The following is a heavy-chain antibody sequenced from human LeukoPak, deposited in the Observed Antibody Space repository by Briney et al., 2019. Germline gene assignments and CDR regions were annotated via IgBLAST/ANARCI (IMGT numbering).Heavy chain of an antibody. J-gene: IGHJ4*02. V-gene: IGHV1-69*13. CDR3: ARSTGGIAVAGIKY. Sequence: SVKVSCTASGGTFSSYAISWVRQAPGQGLEWMGGIIPIFGTASYAQKFQGRVTITADESTSTAYMELSSLRSEDTAVYYCARSTGGIAVAGIKYWGQGTLVTVSS. CDR1: GGTFSSYA. CDR2: IIPIFGTA. D-gene: IGHD6-19*01.